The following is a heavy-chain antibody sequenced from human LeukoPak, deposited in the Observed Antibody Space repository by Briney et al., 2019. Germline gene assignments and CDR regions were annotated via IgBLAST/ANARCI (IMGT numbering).Heavy chain of an antibody. Sequence: SETLSLTCTVSGGSFSNYYWTWIRQAAGKGLEWIGRIYISGTTNYNPSLKSRVTMSVDTSKNQFSLKLSSVTAADTAVYYCARDRYLAYFDSWGQGILVTVSS. J-gene: IGHJ4*02. V-gene: IGHV4-4*07. CDR1: GGSFSNYY. CDR2: IYISGTT. CDR3: ARDRYLAYFDS. D-gene: IGHD2-2*01.